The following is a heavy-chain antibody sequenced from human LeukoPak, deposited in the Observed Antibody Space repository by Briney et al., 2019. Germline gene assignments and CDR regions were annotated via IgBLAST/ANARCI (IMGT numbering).Heavy chain of an antibody. Sequence: ASVKVSCKASGYTFTSYGISWVRQAPGQGLEWMGWISAYNGNTNYAQKLQGRVTMTTNTSTSTAYMELRSLRSDDTAVYYCARDLCSGGCCSSGNDAFDIWGQGTMVTVSS. CDR3: ARDLCSGGCCSSGNDAFDI. CDR1: GYTFTSYG. V-gene: IGHV1-18*01. J-gene: IGHJ3*02. D-gene: IGHD2-15*01. CDR2: ISAYNGNT.